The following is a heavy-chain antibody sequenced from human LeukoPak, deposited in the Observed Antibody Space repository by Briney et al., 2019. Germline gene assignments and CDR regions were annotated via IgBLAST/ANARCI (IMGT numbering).Heavy chain of an antibody. CDR1: GFTFDDYA. J-gene: IGHJ5*02. Sequence: PGGSLRLSCAASGFTFDDYAMHWVRQAPGKGLEWVSGISWNSGSIGYADSVKGRFTISRDNAKNSLYLQMNSLRAEDTAVYYCARAYSVADRWGQGTLVTVSS. D-gene: IGHD6-19*01. V-gene: IGHV3-9*01. CDR3: ARAYSVADR. CDR2: ISWNSGSI.